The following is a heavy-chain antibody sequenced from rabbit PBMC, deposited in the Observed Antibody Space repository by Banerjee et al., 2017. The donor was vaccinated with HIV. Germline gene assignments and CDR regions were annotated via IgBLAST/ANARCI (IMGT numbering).Heavy chain of an antibody. J-gene: IGHJ4*01. CDR1: GISFSSSYW. CDR3: ARDLAGVIGWNLNL. D-gene: IGHD4-1*01. Sequence: QEQLEESGGDLVKPGGTLTLTCKASGISFSSSYWICWVRQAPGKGLEWIACIYAGSSGSTVYATWAKGRFTISRTSSTTVALQMTSLTAADTATYFCARDLAGVIGWNLNLWGPGTLVTVS. CDR2: IYAGSSGST. V-gene: IGHV1S45*01.